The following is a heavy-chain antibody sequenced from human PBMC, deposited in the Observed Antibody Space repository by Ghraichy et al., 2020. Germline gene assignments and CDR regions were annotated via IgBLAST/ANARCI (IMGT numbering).Heavy chain of an antibody. CDR2: IYSSGHS. CDR3: ASARIVEVFGAINHNWFDP. D-gene: IGHD2-15*01. Sequence: ESLNISCAVSGASINSRSFYWGWLRQPPGKGLEWITSIYSSGHSYDNPSLKSRLPFSLDTSKNLFSLQLHSVTAADTAVYFCASARIVEVFGAINHNWFDPWGQGILVSVSS. J-gene: IGHJ5*02. V-gene: IGHV4-39*02. CDR1: GASINSRSFY.